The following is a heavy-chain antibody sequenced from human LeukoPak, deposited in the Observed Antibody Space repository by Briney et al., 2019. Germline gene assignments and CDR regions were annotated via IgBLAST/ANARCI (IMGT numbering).Heavy chain of an antibody. Sequence: GGSLRLSCAASGFTFSSYEMNWVRQAPGKGLGWVSYISSSGSTIYYADSVKGRFTISRDNAKNSLYLQMNSLRAEDTAVYYCARVGGIAVAGTQGEIDYWGQGTLVTVSS. CDR3: ARVGGIAVAGTQGEIDY. CDR2: ISSSGSTI. CDR1: GFTFSSYE. V-gene: IGHV3-48*03. J-gene: IGHJ4*02. D-gene: IGHD6-19*01.